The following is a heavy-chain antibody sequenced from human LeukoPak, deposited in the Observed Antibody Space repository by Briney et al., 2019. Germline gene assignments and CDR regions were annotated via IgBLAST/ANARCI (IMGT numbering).Heavy chain of an antibody. CDR3: ARDGTSYGMDV. CDR2: ISYDGSNK. CDR1: GFSFSSYG. D-gene: IGHD1-1*01. J-gene: IGHJ6*02. V-gene: IGHV3-30*03. Sequence: TGGSLSLSCAASGFSFSSYGMHWVRQPPRKGLEWVAFISYDGSNKYYADSVKGRFTISRDNSQNTVYLQMNSLRGEDTAVYYCARDGTSYGMDVWGQGTTVTVSS.